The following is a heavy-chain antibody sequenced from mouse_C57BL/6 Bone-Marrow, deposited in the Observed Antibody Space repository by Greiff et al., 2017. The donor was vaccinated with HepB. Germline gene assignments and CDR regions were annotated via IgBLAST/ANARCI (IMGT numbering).Heavy chain of an antibody. Sequence: VKLQQPGAELVRPGTSVKLSCKASGYTFTSYWMHWVKQRPGQGLEWIGVIDPSDSYTNYNQKFKGKATLTVDTSSSTAYLQLSSLTSEDSAVYDCARRGLDPRRRDFDYWGQGTTLTVSS. V-gene: IGHV1-59*01. J-gene: IGHJ2*01. D-gene: IGHD2-12*01. CDR2: IDPSDSYT. CDR1: GYTFTSYW. CDR3: ARRGLDPRRRDFDY.